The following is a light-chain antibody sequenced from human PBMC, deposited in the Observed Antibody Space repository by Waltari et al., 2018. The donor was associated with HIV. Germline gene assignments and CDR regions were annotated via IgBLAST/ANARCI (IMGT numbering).Light chain of an antibody. CDR1: TSDVGRSSS. Sequence: QSALTQPPSASGSLGQSVTISCPGTTSDVGRSSSVPWYQQHPGQAPKLLIFEVNTRPSGVPDRFSGSKSGNTASLTVSGLQAEDEAEYSCSSYAGINPVIFGGGTTLTVL. J-gene: IGLJ2*01. CDR3: SSYAGINPVI. CDR2: EVN. V-gene: IGLV2-8*01.